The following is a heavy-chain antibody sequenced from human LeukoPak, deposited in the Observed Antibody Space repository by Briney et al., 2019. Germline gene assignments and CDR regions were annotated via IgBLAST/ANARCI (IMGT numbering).Heavy chain of an antibody. Sequence: PSGTLSLTCAASGGSISSSNWWSWVRPPPGKGLEWIGEIYHSGSTNYNPSLKSRVTISVDKSKNQFSLKLSSVTAADTAVYYCARAYVDTAMVGFDYWGKGTTVTVSS. J-gene: IGHJ6*04. CDR2: IYHSGST. CDR3: ARAYVDTAMVGFDY. V-gene: IGHV4-4*02. CDR1: GGSISSSNW. D-gene: IGHD5-18*01.